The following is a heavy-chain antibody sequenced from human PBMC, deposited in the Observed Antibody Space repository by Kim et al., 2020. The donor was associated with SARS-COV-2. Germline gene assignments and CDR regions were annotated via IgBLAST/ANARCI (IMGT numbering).Heavy chain of an antibody. V-gene: IGHV4-39*01. CDR2: IYYSGST. CDR3: ARRFEGATSERYFDY. D-gene: IGHD1-26*01. J-gene: IGHJ4*02. CDR1: GGSISSSSYY. Sequence: SETLSLTCTVSGGSISSSSYYWGWIRQSPGKGLEWIGSIYYSGSTYYNPSLKSRVTISVDTSKNQFSLKLSSVTAADTAVYYCARRFEGATSERYFDYWGQGTLVTVSS.